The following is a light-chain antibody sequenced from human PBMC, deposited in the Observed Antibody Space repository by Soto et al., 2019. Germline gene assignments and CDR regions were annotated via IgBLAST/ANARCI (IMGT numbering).Light chain of an antibody. J-gene: IGKJ1*01. Sequence: EIVLTQSPGTLPLSPGERATLSFSASQSITSNYLAWYQQKPGQAPRLLIFGASNRATGIPDRFSGSGSGTDFTLTISRLEPEDFVVYYCQQYGSSPPWTFGQGTKVDIK. V-gene: IGKV3-20*01. CDR2: GAS. CDR1: QSITSNY. CDR3: QQYGSSPPWT.